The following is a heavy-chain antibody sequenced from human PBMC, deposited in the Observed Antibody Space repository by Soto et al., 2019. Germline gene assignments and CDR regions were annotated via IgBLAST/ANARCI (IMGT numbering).Heavy chain of an antibody. V-gene: IGHV3-74*01. CDR3: VSDDDGLGVGH. Sequence: EVQLVESGGGLVQPGGSLRLSCAASGFTFSSYWMHWVRQAPEKGLVWVSHINSDGSSSTYADSVKGRFTISRDNPKHTRHLQMNSPRAEATGVYSCVSDDDGLGVGHWGLGTLVTVSS. CDR2: INSDGSSS. J-gene: IGHJ4*02. CDR1: GFTFSSYW. D-gene: IGHD3-10*01.